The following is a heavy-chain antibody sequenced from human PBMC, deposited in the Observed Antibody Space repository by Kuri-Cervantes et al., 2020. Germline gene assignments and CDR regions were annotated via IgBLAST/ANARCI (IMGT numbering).Heavy chain of an antibody. V-gene: IGHV3-30-3*01. J-gene: IGHJ6*02. D-gene: IGHD3-10*01. CDR2: ISYDGSNK. CDR3: ARLTYYSGSGSYYNDPYGMDV. Sequence: GGSLRLSCAASGFTFSSYAMHWVRQAPGKGLEWVAVISYDGSNKYYADSVKGRFTISRDNGKNSLYLQMNSLRVEDTAVYYCARLTYYSGSGSYYNDPYGMDVWGQGTTVTVSS. CDR1: GFTFSSYA.